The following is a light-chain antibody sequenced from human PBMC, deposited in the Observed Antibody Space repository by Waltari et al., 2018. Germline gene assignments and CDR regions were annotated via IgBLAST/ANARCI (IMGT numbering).Light chain of an antibody. V-gene: IGKV1-12*01. CDR1: QDISNW. CDR3: QQANTFPRT. Sequence: DIQMTQSQSFVSASVGDTVTISCRASQDISNWLAWFQQKPGKAPKLLLFGATTLQSGVPSRFSGTGSGTDFTLTISSLQPEDFATYYCQQANTFPRTFGGGTRVEIK. J-gene: IGKJ4*01. CDR2: GAT.